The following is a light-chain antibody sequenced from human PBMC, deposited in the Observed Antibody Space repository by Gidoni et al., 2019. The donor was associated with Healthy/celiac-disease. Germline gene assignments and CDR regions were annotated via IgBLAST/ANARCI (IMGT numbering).Light chain of an antibody. CDR3: QQRSNWPWT. J-gene: IGKJ1*01. Sequence: IVLTQSPATLSLSPGERATLSCRASQSVSSYLAWYQQKPGQAPRLLIYDASNRATGIPARFSGSGSGTDFTLTISSLEPEDIAVYYCQQRSNWPWTFXXXTKVEIK. V-gene: IGKV3-11*01. CDR2: DAS. CDR1: QSVSSY.